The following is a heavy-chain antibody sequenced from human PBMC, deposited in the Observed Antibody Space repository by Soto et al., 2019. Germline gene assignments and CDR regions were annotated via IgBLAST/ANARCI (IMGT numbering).Heavy chain of an antibody. CDR3: AHLTNLNYYMDV. V-gene: IGHV1-18*01. CDR1: GYTFPSYG. Sequence: ASVKVSCKASGYTFPSYGISWVRQAPGQGLEWMGWISAYNGNTNYAQKLQGRVTMTTDTSTSTAYMELRSLRSDDTAVYYCAHLTNLNYYMDVWGKGTTVTVSS. D-gene: IGHD2-8*01. J-gene: IGHJ6*03. CDR2: ISAYNGNT.